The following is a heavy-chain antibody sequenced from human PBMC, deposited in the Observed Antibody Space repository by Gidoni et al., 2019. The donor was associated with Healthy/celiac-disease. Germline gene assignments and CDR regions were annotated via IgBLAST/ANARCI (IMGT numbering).Heavy chain of an antibody. CDR2: IRSKANSYAT. CDR3: TSGIAVASTWFDY. J-gene: IGHJ4*02. Sequence: EVQLVESGGGLVQPGGSLKLSCAASGFTFSGSAMHWVRQASGKGLEWVGRIRSKANSYATAYAASVKGRFTISRDDSKNTAYLQMNSLKTEDTAVYYCTSGIAVASTWFDYWGQGTLVTVSS. V-gene: IGHV3-73*02. CDR1: GFTFSGSA. D-gene: IGHD6-19*01.